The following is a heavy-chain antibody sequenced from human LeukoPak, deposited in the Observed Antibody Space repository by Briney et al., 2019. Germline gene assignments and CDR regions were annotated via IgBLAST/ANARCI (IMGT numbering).Heavy chain of an antibody. J-gene: IGHJ4*02. Sequence: GGSLRLSCAASGFTFGDYAMHWVRQAPGKGLEWVSGISWNSGSIGYADSVKGRFTISRDNAKNSLYLQMNSLRAEDTALYYCAKEAYGSGSYSLYYFDYWGQGTLVTVSS. CDR2: ISWNSGSI. CDR3: AKEAYGSGSYSLYYFDY. V-gene: IGHV3-9*01. D-gene: IGHD3-10*01. CDR1: GFTFGDYA.